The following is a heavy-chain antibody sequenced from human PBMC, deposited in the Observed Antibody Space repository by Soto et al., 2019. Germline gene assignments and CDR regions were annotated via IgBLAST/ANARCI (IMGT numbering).Heavy chain of an antibody. V-gene: IGHV1-18*01. J-gene: IGHJ6*02. CDR2: ISTDNGNT. D-gene: IGHD3-3*01. CDR1: GYTFTSSG. Sequence: QVQLVQSGAEVKKPGASVKVSCKASGYTFTSSGISWVRQAPGQGLEWMGWISTDNGNTNYAQHLQGRVSLTTDTPTSTAYMDLRSLRSYDTAVYYCARDQGITTFGVYSMYYYGMDVWGQGTTVTFSS. CDR3: ARDQGITTFGVYSMYYYGMDV.